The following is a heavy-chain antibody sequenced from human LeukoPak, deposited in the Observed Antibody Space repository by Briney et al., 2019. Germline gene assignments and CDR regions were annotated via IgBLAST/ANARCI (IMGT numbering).Heavy chain of an antibody. CDR2: IYPGDSDT. D-gene: IGHD6-19*01. CDR3: ARLKEQWPDY. V-gene: IGHV5-51*01. J-gene: IGHJ4*02. CDR1: VYSFTSYW. Sequence: GESLKICCTCSVYSFTSYWICWLRQIPEKGLEWMGIIYPGDSDTRYSPSFQGQVTISADKSISTAYLQWSSLKASDTAMYYCARLKEQWPDYWGQGTLVTVSS.